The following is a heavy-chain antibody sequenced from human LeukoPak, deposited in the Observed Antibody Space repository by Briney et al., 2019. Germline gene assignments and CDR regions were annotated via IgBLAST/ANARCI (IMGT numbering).Heavy chain of an antibody. V-gene: IGHV1-69*04. J-gene: IGHJ5*02. CDR3: ASSSEGGWYNWFDP. CDR1: GGTFSSYA. Sequence: ASVKVSCKASGGTFSSYAISWVREAPGQGLEWMGRIIPILGIANYAQKFQGRVTITADKSTSTAYMELSSLRSEDTAVYYCASSSEGGWYNWFDPWGQGTLVTVSS. CDR2: IIPILGIA. D-gene: IGHD6-19*01.